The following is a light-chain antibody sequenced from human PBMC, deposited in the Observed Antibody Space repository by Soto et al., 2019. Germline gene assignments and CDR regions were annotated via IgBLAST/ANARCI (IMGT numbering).Light chain of an antibody. CDR1: QSVSSSD. CDR3: HTYNSYSLHT. CDR2: GAS. Sequence: EIVLTQSPGTLSLSPGERATLSCRASQSVSSSDLAWYQQKPGQAPRLLIYGASSRASGIPDRFSGSGSGTDFTLTISGLEPEDSATYYCHTYNSYSLHTCGQGTKGDIK. V-gene: IGKV3-20*01. J-gene: IGKJ2*01.